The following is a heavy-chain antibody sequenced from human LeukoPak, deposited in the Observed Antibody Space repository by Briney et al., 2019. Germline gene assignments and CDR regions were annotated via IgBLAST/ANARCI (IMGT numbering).Heavy chain of an antibody. CDR1: GFTFSSYA. V-gene: IGHV3-23*01. Sequence: PGGSLRLSCAASGFTFSSYAMSWVRQAPGKGLEWVSAISGSGGSTYYADSVKGRFTISRDNSKNTLYLQMNSLRAEDTAVYYCAIGRYYYGSGSYYEFDYWGQGTLVTVSS. CDR2: ISGSGGST. D-gene: IGHD3-10*01. J-gene: IGHJ4*02. CDR3: AIGRYYYGSGSYYEFDY.